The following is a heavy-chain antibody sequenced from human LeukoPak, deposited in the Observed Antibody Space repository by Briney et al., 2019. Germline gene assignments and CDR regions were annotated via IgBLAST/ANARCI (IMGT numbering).Heavy chain of an antibody. CDR3: ARSSNYYGMDV. J-gene: IGHJ6*02. CDR2: IYYRGST. Sequence: PSETLSLTCTVSGGSVISNSYYWSWIRQPPGQGLEWIGYIYYRGSTKYNPSLKSRVTISVDTSKNQFSLKLSSVTAAATAVYYCARSSNYYGMDVWGQGTTVTVSS. V-gene: IGHV4-61*01. CDR1: GGSVISNSYY. D-gene: IGHD3-10*01.